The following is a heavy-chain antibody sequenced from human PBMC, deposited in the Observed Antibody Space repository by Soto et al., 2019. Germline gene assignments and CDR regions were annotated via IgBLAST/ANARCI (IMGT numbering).Heavy chain of an antibody. Sequence: EVPLVESGGGLVQPGGSLRLSCAVAGFTFSDHYMDWVRQAPGKGLEWVGRSRNKANSYTTEYAASVKGRFTISRDDAKNSLYLQMNSLKIEDTAVYYCARGFNSFDIWGQGTMVTVSS. CDR2: SRNKANSYTT. CDR1: GFTFSDHY. V-gene: IGHV3-72*01. CDR3: ARGFNSFDI. J-gene: IGHJ3*02.